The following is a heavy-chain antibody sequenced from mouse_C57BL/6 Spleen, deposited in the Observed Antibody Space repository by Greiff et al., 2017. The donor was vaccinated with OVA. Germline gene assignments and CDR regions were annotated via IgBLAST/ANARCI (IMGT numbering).Heavy chain of an antibody. J-gene: IGHJ4*01. Sequence: QVQLQQSGAELVRPGTSVKVSCKASGYAFTNYLIEWVNRRPGQGLEWIGVINPGSGVTNDNENFKGKATLTADKSSSTAYMQLSSLTSEDSAVYFCASPSSDSSGYDYAMDYWVQGTSVTVSS. CDR2: INPGSGVT. CDR3: ASPSSDSSGYDYAMDY. CDR1: GYAFTNYL. V-gene: IGHV1-54*01. D-gene: IGHD3-2*02.